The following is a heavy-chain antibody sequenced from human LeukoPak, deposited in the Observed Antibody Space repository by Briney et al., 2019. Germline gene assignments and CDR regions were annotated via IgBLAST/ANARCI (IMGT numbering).Heavy chain of an antibody. J-gene: IGHJ6*03. CDR1: GLRFSSYG. V-gene: IGHV3-53*01. D-gene: IGHD5/OR15-5a*01. Sequence: PGRSLRLSCAASGLRFSSYGIHWVRQAPGKGLEWVALIYGDDYTFYSDSVEGRFTVSRDRSKNTVYLRLNSLRPEDTAVYFCARGPSLVPSTIYYHYMDVWGTGTTVTVSS. CDR3: ARGPSLVPSTIYYHYMDV. CDR2: IYGDDYT.